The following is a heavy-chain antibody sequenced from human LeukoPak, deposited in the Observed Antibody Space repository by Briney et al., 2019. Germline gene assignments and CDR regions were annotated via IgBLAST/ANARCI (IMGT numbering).Heavy chain of an antibody. V-gene: IGHV3-30*02. J-gene: IGHJ4*02. CDR3: ARERYYDSLTGYTEGAFDY. Sequence: GGSLRLSCAASGFTFSSYGMHWVRQAPGKGLEWVAFIRYDGSNKYYADSVKGRFTISRDNARNSLYLQINSLRAEDAAVYYCARERYYDSLTGYTEGAFDYWGQGTLVTVSS. D-gene: IGHD3-9*01. CDR2: IRYDGSNK. CDR1: GFTFSSYG.